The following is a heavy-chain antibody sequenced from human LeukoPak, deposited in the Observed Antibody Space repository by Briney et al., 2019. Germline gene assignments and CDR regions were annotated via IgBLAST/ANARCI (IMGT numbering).Heavy chain of an antibody. V-gene: IGHV1-69*04. J-gene: IGHJ6*02. CDR3: ASRPRYCSGGSCLGDYYYYYGMDV. CDR2: IIPILGIA. Sequence: VASVKVSCKASGGTFSSYAISWVRQALGQGLEWMGRIIPILGIANYAQKFQGRVTITADKSTSTAYMELSSLRSEDTAVYYCASRPRYCSGGSCLGDYYYYYGMDVWGQGTTVTVSS. D-gene: IGHD2-15*01. CDR1: GGTFSSYA.